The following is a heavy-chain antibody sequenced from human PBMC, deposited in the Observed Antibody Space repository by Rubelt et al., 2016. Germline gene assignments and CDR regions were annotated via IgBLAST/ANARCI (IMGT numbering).Heavy chain of an antibody. CDR2: ISAYNGDT. Sequence: QVQLVQSGAEVKKPGASVKVSCKASGYTFTSYGISWVRQAPGQGLEWMGWISAYNGDTNNAQKLQGRVTMTTDTPTSTAYRELRSLRSDDTAVYYCARGARRYSMDPRNACDIGGQGTMVTVPS. CDR1: GYTFTSYG. J-gene: IGHJ3*02. CDR3: ARGARRYSMDPRNACDI. V-gene: IGHV1-18*01. D-gene: IGHD4-11*01.